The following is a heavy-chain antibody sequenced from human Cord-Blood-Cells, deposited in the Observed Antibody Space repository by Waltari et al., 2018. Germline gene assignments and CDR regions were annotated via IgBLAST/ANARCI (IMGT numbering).Heavy chain of an antibody. D-gene: IGHD6-19*01. J-gene: IGHJ4*02. CDR1: GGSISSSSYY. V-gene: IGHV4-39*01. Sequence: QLQLQESDPGLVKPSETLSLTCTVSGGSISSSSYYWGWIRQPPGKGLEWIGSIYYSGSTYYNPSLKSRVTISVDTSKNQFSLKLSSVTAADTAVYYCASIAVAGLLFDYWGQGTLVTVSS. CDR3: ASIAVAGLLFDY. CDR2: IYYSGST.